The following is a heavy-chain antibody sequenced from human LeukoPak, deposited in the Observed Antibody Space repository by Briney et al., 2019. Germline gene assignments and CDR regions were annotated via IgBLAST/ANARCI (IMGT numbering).Heavy chain of an antibody. CDR1: GFTFDYYG. V-gene: IGHV3-20*04. Sequence: PGVSLRLYCAASGFTFDYYGMSRVPQAPGRGREWVSDVNWNSISTGDADSVKGRFTISRDNAKNSLYLQMNSLRAEDTALYYCARERGVDYTNYHYYYYMDIWGKGTTVTVSS. CDR2: VNWNSIST. CDR3: ARERGVDYTNYHYYYYMDI. D-gene: IGHD4-11*01. J-gene: IGHJ6*03.